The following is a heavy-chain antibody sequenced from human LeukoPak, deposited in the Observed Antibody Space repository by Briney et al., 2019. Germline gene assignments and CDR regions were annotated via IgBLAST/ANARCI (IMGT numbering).Heavy chain of an antibody. V-gene: IGHV1-2*02. D-gene: IGHD1-26*01. CDR3: ARDLGSLYSGSYEAFDI. CDR1: GYTFTGYY. CDR2: INPNSGGT. Sequence: GASVKVSCKASGYTFTGYYMHWVRQAPGQGLEWMGWINPNSGGTNYAQKFQGRVTMTRDTSISTAYMELSRLRSDDTAVYYCARDLGSLYSGSYEAFDIWGQGTMVTVSS. J-gene: IGHJ3*02.